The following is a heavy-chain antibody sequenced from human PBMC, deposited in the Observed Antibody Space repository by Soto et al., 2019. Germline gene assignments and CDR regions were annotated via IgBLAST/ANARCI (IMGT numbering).Heavy chain of an antibody. Sequence: ASVKVSCKASGGTFSSYAISWVRQAPGQGLEWMGGIIPIFGTANYAQKFQGRVTITADESTSTAYMELSSLRSEDTAVYYCARDPRYCGGDCENDYWGQGTLVTVSS. CDR1: GGTFSSYA. CDR2: IIPIFGTA. V-gene: IGHV1-69*13. D-gene: IGHD2-21*02. CDR3: ARDPRYCGGDCENDY. J-gene: IGHJ4*02.